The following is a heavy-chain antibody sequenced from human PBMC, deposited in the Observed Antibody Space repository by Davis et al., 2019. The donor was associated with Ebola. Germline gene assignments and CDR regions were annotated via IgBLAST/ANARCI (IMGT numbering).Heavy chain of an antibody. CDR1: GFNFADHA. J-gene: IGHJ4*02. CDR3: ARTAIRIDS. V-gene: IGHV3-9*01. D-gene: IGHD2-21*01. CDR2: ISWNSGVI. Sequence: PGGSLRLSCAASGFNFADHAMHWVRQAPGKGLEWVSGISWNSGVIAYADSVKGRFTISRDNAKNSLYLQMNSLRAEDTAVYYCARTAIRIDSWGQGTPVTVSS.